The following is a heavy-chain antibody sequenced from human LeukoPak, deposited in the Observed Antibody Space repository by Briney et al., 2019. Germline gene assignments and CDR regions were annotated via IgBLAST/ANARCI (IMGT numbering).Heavy chain of an antibody. V-gene: IGHV3-30-3*01. CDR2: ISYDGSNK. D-gene: IGHD3-22*01. CDR3: ARDGDYDSSGYYVGCFDY. Sequence: GGSLRLSCAASGFTFSSYAMHWVRQAPGKGLEWVAVISYDGSNKYYADSVKGRFTISRDNSKNTLYLQMNSLRAEDTAVYHCARDGDYDSSGYYVGCFDYWGQGTLVTVSS. CDR1: GFTFSSYA. J-gene: IGHJ4*02.